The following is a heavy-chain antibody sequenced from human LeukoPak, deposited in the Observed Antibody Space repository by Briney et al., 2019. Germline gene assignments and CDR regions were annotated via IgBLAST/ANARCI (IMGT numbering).Heavy chain of an antibody. CDR2: IYYSGST. V-gene: IGHV4-61*01. J-gene: IGHJ2*01. D-gene: IGHD3-3*01. Sequence: SETLSLTCTVSGGSISSSSYYWGWIRQPPGKGLEWIGYIYYSGSTNYNPSLKSRVTISVDTSKNQFSLKLSSVTAADTAVYYCAREEDFGVVSDWYFDLWGRGTLVTVSS. CDR1: GGSISSSSYY. CDR3: AREEDFGVVSDWYFDL.